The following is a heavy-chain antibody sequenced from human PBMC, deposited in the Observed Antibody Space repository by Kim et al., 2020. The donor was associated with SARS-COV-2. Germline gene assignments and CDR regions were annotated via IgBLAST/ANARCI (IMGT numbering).Heavy chain of an antibody. Sequence: SETLSLTCAVYGGSFSGYYWSWIRQPPGKGLEWIWEINHSGRTNYNPSLKRRVTISVDTSKNQFTLKLTHVTAADTAVFYCASSLSHTSGWGSHYCDLWGQGTLVTVSS. CDR3: ASSLSHTSGWGSHYCDL. J-gene: IGHJ4*02. CDR2: INHSGRT. D-gene: IGHD3-10*01. V-gene: IGHV4-34*01. CDR1: GGSFSGYY.